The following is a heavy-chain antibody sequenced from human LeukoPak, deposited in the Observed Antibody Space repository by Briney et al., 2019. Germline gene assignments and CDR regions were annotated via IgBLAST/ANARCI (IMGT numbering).Heavy chain of an antibody. CDR2: ISSSGSTI. J-gene: IGHJ4*02. CDR3: ASDDFDY. Sequence: PGGCLRLSRAAPGFTFSSYEMNWVPQAPGKGLEWVSYISSSGSTIYYADSVKGRFTTSRDNAKNSLYLQMNSLRAEDAAVYYCASDDFDYWGQGTLVTVSS. CDR1: GFTFSSYE. V-gene: IGHV3-48*03.